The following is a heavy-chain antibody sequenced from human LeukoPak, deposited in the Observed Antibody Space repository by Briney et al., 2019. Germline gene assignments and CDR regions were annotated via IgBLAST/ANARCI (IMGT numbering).Heavy chain of an antibody. D-gene: IGHD6-19*01. CDR3: VSQRDHRVAVAGSFDN. CDR1: GFTFSSYG. Sequence: GGSLRLSCAASGFTFSSYGMLWVRQAPGKGLEWVAIILYDGSNKYYTDSVKGRFTISRDNSENTLYLQMTSLRVEDTAVYFCVSQRDHRVAVAGSFDNWGQGTLISVSP. J-gene: IGHJ4*02. V-gene: IGHV3-30*03. CDR2: ILYDGSNK.